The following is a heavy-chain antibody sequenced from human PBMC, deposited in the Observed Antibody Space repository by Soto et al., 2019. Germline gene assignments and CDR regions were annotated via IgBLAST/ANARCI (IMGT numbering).Heavy chain of an antibody. J-gene: IGHJ6*02. Sequence: QVQLQESGPGLVKPSETLSLTCTVSGGSVSSGSYYWSWIRQPPGKGLEWIGYIYYSGSTNYNPYPMRRVTISVDTSKNQFSLKLSSVTAADTAVYYCARGIEGWYQGRYYYGMDVWGQGTTVTVSS. CDR1: GGSVSSGSYY. V-gene: IGHV4-61*01. CDR3: ARGIEGWYQGRYYYGMDV. CDR2: IYYSGST. D-gene: IGHD6-19*01.